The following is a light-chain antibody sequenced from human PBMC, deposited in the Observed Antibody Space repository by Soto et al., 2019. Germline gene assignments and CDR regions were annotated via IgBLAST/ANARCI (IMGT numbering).Light chain of an antibody. CDR1: SGSIASNY. J-gene: IGLJ2*01. CDR2: EDD. Sequence: NFMLTQPHSVSESPGKTVTISCTRSSGSIASNYVQWYQQRPGSSPSIVIYEDDQRPSGVPDRFSGSIDSSSSSVSLTISGLKTEDEADYYCQSYESDTVIFGGGTKVTVL. V-gene: IGLV6-57*01. CDR3: QSYESDTVI.